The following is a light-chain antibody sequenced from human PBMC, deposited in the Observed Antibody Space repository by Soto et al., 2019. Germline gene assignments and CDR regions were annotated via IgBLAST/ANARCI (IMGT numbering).Light chain of an antibody. CDR2: GRS. CDR1: SSAVGGYNY. V-gene: IGLV2-14*01. J-gene: IGLJ1*01. Sequence: QSVPTQPASVSWAPGQSISTSCPGTSSAVGGYNYVSWHQRYAGKALKLMIYGRSDRPSGVANRVSGSKSGNTASLTSTGLQAVDEAEYYSSSNVSNNNDVFGRGPKLTV. CDR3: SSNVSNNNDV.